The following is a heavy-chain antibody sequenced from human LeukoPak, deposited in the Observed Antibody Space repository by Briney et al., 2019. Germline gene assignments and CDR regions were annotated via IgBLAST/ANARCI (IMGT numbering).Heavy chain of an antibody. J-gene: IGHJ4*02. CDR1: GFTFSSYG. Sequence: PGGTLRLSRAASGFTFSSYGMSWVRQAPGKGLEWVSAISGSGGSTYYADSVKGRFTISRDNSKNTLYLQMNSLRAEDTAVYYCAKWGKGPFDYWGQGTLVTVSS. CDR2: ISGSGGST. D-gene: IGHD3-16*01. V-gene: IGHV3-23*01. CDR3: AKWGKGPFDY.